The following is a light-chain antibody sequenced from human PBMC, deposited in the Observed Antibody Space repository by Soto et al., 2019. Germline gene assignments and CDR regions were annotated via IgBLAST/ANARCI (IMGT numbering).Light chain of an antibody. CDR1: SSDVGGYNY. V-gene: IGLV2-14*01. CDR2: DVS. CDR3: SSYTTSSTYV. Sequence: QSALTQPASVSGSPGQSITISCTGTSSDVGGYNYVSWYQQHPGKAPKLMIYDVSNRPSGVSSRFSGSKSGNTASLTISGLQAEDEADYYCSSYTTSSTYVFGTGTKVNVL. J-gene: IGLJ1*01.